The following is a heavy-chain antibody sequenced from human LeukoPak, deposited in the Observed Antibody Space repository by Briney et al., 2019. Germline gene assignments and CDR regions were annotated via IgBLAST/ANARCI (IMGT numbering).Heavy chain of an antibody. J-gene: IGHJ6*03. V-gene: IGHV3-23*01. CDR1: GFTFSSSA. Sequence: GGSLRLSCAASGFTFSSSAMSWVRQGPGKGLEWVSAVSGSGGSTYYADSVKGRFTISRDNSKNTLYLQMNSLRAEDTAAYYCAKDKGIAAAPLDYMDVWGRGTTVTVSS. D-gene: IGHD6-13*01. CDR2: VSGSGGST. CDR3: AKDKGIAAAPLDYMDV.